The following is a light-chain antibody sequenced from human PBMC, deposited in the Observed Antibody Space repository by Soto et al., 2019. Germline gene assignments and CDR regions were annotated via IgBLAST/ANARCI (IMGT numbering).Light chain of an antibody. J-gene: IGLJ2*01. Sequence: QSALTQPASVSGSPGQSITISCTGTSNDVGSYNLVSWYQQHPGKAPKLMIYEVSKRPSGVSNRFSGSKSGNTASLTISGLQAEDEADYYCCSYAGSSTWVVFGGGT. CDR1: SNDVGSYNL. CDR2: EVS. CDR3: CSYAGSSTWVV. V-gene: IGLV2-23*02.